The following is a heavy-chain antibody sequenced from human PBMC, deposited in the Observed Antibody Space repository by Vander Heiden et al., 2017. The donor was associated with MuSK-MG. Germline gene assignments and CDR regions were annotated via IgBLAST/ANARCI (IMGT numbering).Heavy chain of an antibody. D-gene: IGHD3-16*02. CDR3: ASELTLGY. CDR1: GFTFSRYW. V-gene: IGHV3-74*01. Sequence: EVQLVESGGGLVQPGGSLRLSCAASGFTFSRYWMHWVRQAPGKGLVWVSRINTDGSTTTYADSVKGRFTISRDNAKNTLYLQTNSLRAEDTAVYYCASELTLGYWGQGVLVTVSS. CDR2: INTDGSTT. J-gene: IGHJ4*02.